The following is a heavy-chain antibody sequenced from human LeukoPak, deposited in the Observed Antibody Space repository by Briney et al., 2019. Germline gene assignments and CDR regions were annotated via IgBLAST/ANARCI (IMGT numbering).Heavy chain of an antibody. CDR2: IKLDGSEK. CDR3: ARDQYDTWSRRGNFDS. Sequence: GGSLRLSCVASGFTFGKYWMSWVRQAPGKGLEWVANIKLDGSEKNYVDSVKGRSTISRDNTKNSLYLQMNSLRVEDTAVFYCARDQYDTWSRRGNFDSWGQGTLVIVSS. CDR1: GFTFGKYW. D-gene: IGHD3-3*01. V-gene: IGHV3-7*03. J-gene: IGHJ4*02.